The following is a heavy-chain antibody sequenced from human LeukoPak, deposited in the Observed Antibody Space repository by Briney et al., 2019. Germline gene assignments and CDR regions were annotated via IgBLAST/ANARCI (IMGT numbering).Heavy chain of an antibody. CDR1: GGSISSYY. J-gene: IGHJ4*02. CDR3: ARGARAGYNLDPFDY. V-gene: IGHV4-59*08. Sequence: PSETLSLTCTVSGGSISSYYWSWIRQPPGKGLEWSGYIYYRGGTKYNPSLKSRVTISVDTSKNQFSLKLRSVTAADRAVYYCARGARAGYNLDPFDYWGQGTLVTVSS. D-gene: IGHD5-24*01. CDR2: IYYRGGT.